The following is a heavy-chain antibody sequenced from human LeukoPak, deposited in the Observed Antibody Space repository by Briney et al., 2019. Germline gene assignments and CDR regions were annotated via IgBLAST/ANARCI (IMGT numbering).Heavy chain of an antibody. V-gene: IGHV3-30-3*01. CDR1: GFTFSSYA. D-gene: IGHD3-22*01. CDR2: ISYDGSNK. Sequence: PGGSLRLSCAASGFTFSSYAMHWVRQAPGKGLEWVAVISYDGSNKYYADSVKGRFTISRDNAKNSLYLQMNSLRAEDTALYYCAKDMGYYYDSSGTGTPDWGQGTLVTVSS. CDR3: AKDMGYYYDSSGTGTPD. J-gene: IGHJ4*02.